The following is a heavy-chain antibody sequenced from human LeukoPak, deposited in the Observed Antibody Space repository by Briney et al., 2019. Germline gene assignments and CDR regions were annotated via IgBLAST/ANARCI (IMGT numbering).Heavy chain of an antibody. J-gene: IGHJ3*02. Sequence: GGSLRLSCAASGFTFSGYEMNWVRQAPGKGLEWVSYITSSGTTIYYADSVKGRFTISRDNAKNSLYVQMNSLSAEDTAVYYCARGDDTHAFDIWGQGTMVTVSS. CDR1: GFTFSGYE. D-gene: IGHD3-16*01. CDR2: ITSSGTTI. CDR3: ARGDDTHAFDI. V-gene: IGHV3-48*03.